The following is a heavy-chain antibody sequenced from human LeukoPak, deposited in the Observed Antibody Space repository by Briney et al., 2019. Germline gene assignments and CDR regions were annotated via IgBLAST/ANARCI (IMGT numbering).Heavy chain of an antibody. CDR2: INHSGST. CDR3: ARVGSCSSTSCYEDPTRPGYYYYGMDV. V-gene: IGHV4-34*01. J-gene: IGHJ6*02. D-gene: IGHD2-2*01. Sequence: SETLSLTCAVYGGSFSGYYWSWICQPPGKGLEWIGEINHSGSTNYNPSLKSRVTISVDTSKNQFSLKLSSVTAADTAVYYCARVGSCSSTSCYEDPTRPGYYYYGMDVWGQGTTVTVSS. CDR1: GGSFSGYY.